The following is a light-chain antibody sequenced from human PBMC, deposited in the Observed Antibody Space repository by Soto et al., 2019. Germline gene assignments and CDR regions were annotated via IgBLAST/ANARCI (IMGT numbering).Light chain of an antibody. CDR3: QQYNSYSPWT. Sequence: DIQMTQSPYTMSASVGDRVTITCRASQSISSWLAWYQQKPGKAPKLLIYKASSLESGVPSRFGGGGSGTEFTLTISGLQPDDFATYYCQQYNSYSPWTFGPGTKVDIK. CDR2: KAS. CDR1: QSISSW. V-gene: IGKV1-5*03. J-gene: IGKJ1*01.